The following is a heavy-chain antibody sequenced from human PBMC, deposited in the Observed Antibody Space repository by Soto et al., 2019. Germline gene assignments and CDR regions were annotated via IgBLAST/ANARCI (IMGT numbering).Heavy chain of an antibody. V-gene: IGHV5-10-1*01. Sequence: GESLKISCNGSGYSFTSYWISWVRQMPGKGLEWMGRIDPSDSYTNYSPSFQGHVTISADKSISTAYLQWSSLKASDTAMYYCARLRDSYYDILTGPAPFDPWGQGTLATVSS. D-gene: IGHD3-9*01. CDR2: IDPSDSYT. CDR1: GYSFTSYW. J-gene: IGHJ5*02. CDR3: ARLRDSYYDILTGPAPFDP.